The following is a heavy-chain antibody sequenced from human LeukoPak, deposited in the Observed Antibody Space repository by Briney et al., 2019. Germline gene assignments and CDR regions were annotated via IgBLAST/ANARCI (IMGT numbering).Heavy chain of an antibody. Sequence: ASVKVSCKASGYTFTKYGITWVRQAPGQGLEWMGWISTYNGNTNYAQKLQGRVTMTTDTSTSTAYMELRSLISDDAAVYYCARIRQRGTKYYFDYWGQGTLVTVSS. D-gene: IGHD1-7*01. CDR3: ARIRQRGTKYYFDY. J-gene: IGHJ4*02. CDR1: GYTFTKYG. V-gene: IGHV1-18*01. CDR2: ISTYNGNT.